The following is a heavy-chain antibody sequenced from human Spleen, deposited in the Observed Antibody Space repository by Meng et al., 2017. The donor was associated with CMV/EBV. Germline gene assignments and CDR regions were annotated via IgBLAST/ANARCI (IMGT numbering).Heavy chain of an antibody. V-gene: IGHV3-30-3*01. J-gene: IGHJ4*02. CDR1: GFTFSSYA. CDR3: ARDLGGYDSIFDY. D-gene: IGHD5-12*01. Sequence: GGGVLRPGRSLILSLAPLGFTFSSYAMHWVRQAPGKGLEWVAVISYDGSNKYYADSVKGRFTISRDNSKNTLYLQMNSLRAEDTAVYYCARDLGGYDSIFDYWGQGTLVTVSS. CDR2: ISYDGSNK.